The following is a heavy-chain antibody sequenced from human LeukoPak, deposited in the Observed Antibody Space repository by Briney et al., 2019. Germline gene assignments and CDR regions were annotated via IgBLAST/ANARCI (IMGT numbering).Heavy chain of an antibody. Sequence: GESLKISCKGSGYSFTSYWIGWVRQMPGKGLEWMGIIYPGDSDTRYSPSFQGQVTISAAKSISTAYLQWSSLKASDTAMYYCARSTYYYDSSGYYYVYWGQGTLVTVSS. V-gene: IGHV5-51*01. D-gene: IGHD3-22*01. J-gene: IGHJ4*02. CDR1: GYSFTSYW. CDR2: IYPGDSDT. CDR3: ARSTYYYDSSGYYYVY.